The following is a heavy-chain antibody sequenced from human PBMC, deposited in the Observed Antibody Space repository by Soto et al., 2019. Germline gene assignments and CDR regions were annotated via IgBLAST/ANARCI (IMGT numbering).Heavy chain of an antibody. CDR1: GYTFTSYG. Sequence: ASVKVSCKASGYTFTSYGISWVRQAPGQGLEWMGWISTYSGNTDYAQKFQGRITMTTDTSTDTVYMELRSLRSDDTAVYFCARNLFGVIIMGDYWGQGTLVTVSS. CDR2: ISTYSGNT. CDR3: ARNLFGVIIMGDY. V-gene: IGHV1-18*04. D-gene: IGHD3-3*01. J-gene: IGHJ4*02.